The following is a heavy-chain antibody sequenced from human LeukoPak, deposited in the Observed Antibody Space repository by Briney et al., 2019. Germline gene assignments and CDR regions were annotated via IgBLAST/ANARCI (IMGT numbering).Heavy chain of an antibody. CDR2: ISYAGNT. CDR1: GDVIGTYY. Sequence: SETLSLTCTVSGDVIGTYYWSWIRQPPGKGLEWIGYISYAGNTKYNPSLKSRLTMSVVTYKQQFCLKLNSVTAADTAVYYCVRDGYSGNVAKTRGCDIWGHGTMVSISS. D-gene: IGHD5-12*01. CDR3: VRDGYSGNVAKTRGCDI. J-gene: IGHJ3*02. V-gene: IGHV4-59*01.